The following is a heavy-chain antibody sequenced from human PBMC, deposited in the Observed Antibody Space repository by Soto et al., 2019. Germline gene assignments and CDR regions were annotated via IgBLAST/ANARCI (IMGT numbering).Heavy chain of an antibody. Sequence: QIHLQQSGPGLVKPSQTLSLTCAISGDSVSTNSATWDWIRQSPSRGLEWLGRTYYRSNWYTDYAVSVTGRXTXSXXTSNNQLSLQLNSVTPDDTAVYYCARLIGNSWLDSWGQGTLVTVSS. CDR1: GDSVSTNSAT. CDR3: ARLIGNSWLDS. D-gene: IGHD2-8*01. J-gene: IGHJ5*01. V-gene: IGHV6-1*01. CDR2: TYYRSNWYT.